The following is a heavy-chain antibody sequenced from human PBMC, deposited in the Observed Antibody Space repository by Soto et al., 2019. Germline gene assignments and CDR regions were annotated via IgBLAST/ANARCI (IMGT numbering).Heavy chain of an antibody. CDR2: ISSSSSYI. CDR1: GFTFSSYS. Sequence: EVQLVESGGGLVKPGGSLRLSCAASGFTFSSYSMNWVRQAPGKGLEWVSSISSSSSYIYYADSVKGRFTISRDNAKNSLYLQMNSLRAEDTAVYYGAGGSYGVTPFDYWGQGTLVTVSS. J-gene: IGHJ4*02. V-gene: IGHV3-21*01. D-gene: IGHD2-15*01. CDR3: AGGSYGVTPFDY.